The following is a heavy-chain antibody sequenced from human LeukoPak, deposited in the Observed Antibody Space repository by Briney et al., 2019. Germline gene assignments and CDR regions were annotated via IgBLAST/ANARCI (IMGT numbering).Heavy chain of an antibody. CDR1: GGSFSGYY. J-gene: IGHJ3*02. Sequence: SETLSLTCAVYGGSFSGYYWSWIRQPPGKGLEWIGEINHSGSTNYNPSLKSRVTISVDTSKNQFSLKLSSVTAADTAVYYCARDSEYSYGNRRGAFDIWGQGTMVTVSS. V-gene: IGHV4-34*01. CDR3: ARDSEYSYGNRRGAFDI. D-gene: IGHD5-18*01. CDR2: INHSGST.